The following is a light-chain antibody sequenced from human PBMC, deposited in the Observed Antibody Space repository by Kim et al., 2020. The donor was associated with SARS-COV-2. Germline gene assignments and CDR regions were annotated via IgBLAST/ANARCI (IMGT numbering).Light chain of an antibody. J-gene: IGLJ3*02. CDR2: SNN. Sequence: ELTQPPSASGTPGQRVTISCSGSSSNIGSNSVSWYQQLPGTAPKLLIYSNNQRPSGVPDRFSGSKSGTSASLAISGLQSEDEADYYCASWGDNLNGWVFGGGTQLTV. CDR3: ASWGDNLNGWV. CDR1: SSNIGSNS. V-gene: IGLV1-44*01.